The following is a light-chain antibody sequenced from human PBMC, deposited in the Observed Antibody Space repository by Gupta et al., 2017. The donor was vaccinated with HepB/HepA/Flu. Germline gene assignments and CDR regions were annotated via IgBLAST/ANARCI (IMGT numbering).Light chain of an antibody. CDR1: QTVTSN. CDR3: QQDIDWPLVT. CDR2: GAS. V-gene: IGKV3-15*01. Sequence: EIVMTQSPATLSVSPGERVTLSCRASQTVTSNLAWYQRRPGQAPRVLIYGASTRDTGIPARFSGSGYGKEFTLTISSRQSEDFAVYYCQQDIDWPLVTFGGGTKVDIK. J-gene: IGKJ4*01.